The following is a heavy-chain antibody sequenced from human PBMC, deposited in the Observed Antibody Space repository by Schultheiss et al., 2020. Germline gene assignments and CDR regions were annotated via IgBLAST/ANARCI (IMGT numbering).Heavy chain of an antibody. CDR1: GGSISSYY. V-gene: IGHV4-59*08. Sequence: SETLSLTCTVSGGSISSYYWSWIRQPPGKGLEWIGYIYYSGSTYYNPSLKSRVTISVDTSKNQFSLKLSSVTAADTAVYYCARGSALSTGYNNCFDPWGQGTLVTVSS. CDR3: ARGSALSTGYNNCFDP. CDR2: IYYSGST. J-gene: IGHJ5*02. D-gene: IGHD5-24*01.